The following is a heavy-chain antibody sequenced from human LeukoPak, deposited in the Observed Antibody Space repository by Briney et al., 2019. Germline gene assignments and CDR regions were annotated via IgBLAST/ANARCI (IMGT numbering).Heavy chain of an antibody. CDR1: GFTFTSYS. D-gene: IGHD3-22*01. Sequence: PGGSLRLSCAASGFTFTSYSMNWVRQAPGKGLEWVSSISSSSSYIYYADSVKGRFTISRDNAKNSLYLQMNSLRDEDTAVYYCARFPHYYDSSGYSFWGQGTLVTVSS. CDR2: ISSSSSYI. CDR3: ARFPHYYDSSGYSF. J-gene: IGHJ4*02. V-gene: IGHV3-21*01.